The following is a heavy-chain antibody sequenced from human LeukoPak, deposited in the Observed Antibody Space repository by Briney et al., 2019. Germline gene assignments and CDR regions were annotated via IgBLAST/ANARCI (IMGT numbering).Heavy chain of an antibody. CDR2: ISNSRSTI. CDR3: ARGGHRTERAFDI. D-gene: IGHD1-1*01. J-gene: IGHJ3*02. CDR1: GFTFSSYT. Sequence: PGGSLRLSCAASGFTFSSYTMNWVRQAPGKGLEWVSYISNSRSTIYYADSVKGRFTISRDNAKNSLYLQMNSLRAEDTAVYYCARGGHRTERAFDIWGQGTMVTVSS. V-gene: IGHV3-48*01.